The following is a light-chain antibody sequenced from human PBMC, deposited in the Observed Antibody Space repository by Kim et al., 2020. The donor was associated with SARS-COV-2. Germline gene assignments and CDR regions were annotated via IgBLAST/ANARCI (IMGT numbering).Light chain of an antibody. V-gene: IGKV2-28*01. CDR1: QGLLHSNGYNY. CDR2: LGS. J-gene: IGKJ5*01. CDR3: MQALQTPIT. Sequence: PAAISCRSSQGLLHSNGYNYLDWYLQKPGQSPQLLIYLGSNRASGVPDRFSGSGSGTDFTLKISRVEAEDVGVYYCMQALQTPITFGQGTRLEIK.